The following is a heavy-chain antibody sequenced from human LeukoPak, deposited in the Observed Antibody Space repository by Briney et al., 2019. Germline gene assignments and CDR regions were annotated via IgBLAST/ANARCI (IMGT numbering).Heavy chain of an antibody. CDR3: ARGVSTMVKGEGYFDY. V-gene: IGHV3-21*01. Sequence: GGSLRLSCAASGFTFSSYSMNWVRQAPGKGLEWVSSISSSSTNTYYVDSVKGRFTISRDNAKNSLYLQMNSLRAEDTALYYCARGVSTMVKGEGYFDYWGQGTLVTVSS. J-gene: IGHJ4*02. CDR1: GFTFSSYS. CDR2: ISSSSTNT. D-gene: IGHD3-10*01.